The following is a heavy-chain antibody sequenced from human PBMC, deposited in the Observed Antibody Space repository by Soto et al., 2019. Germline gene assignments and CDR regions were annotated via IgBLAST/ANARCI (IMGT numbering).Heavy chain of an antibody. Sequence: PGEAQKISCKGCVCSFTSYWIRRDRQKPEKGLEWMGRIDPSDSYTNYSPSFQGHVTISADKSISTAYLQWSSLKASDTAMYYCARARWLVSEKRYYYYGMDVWGQGTTVTVSS. CDR2: IDPSDSYT. D-gene: IGHD6-19*01. CDR3: ARARWLVSEKRYYYYGMDV. J-gene: IGHJ6*02. V-gene: IGHV5-10-1*01. CDR1: VCSFTSYW.